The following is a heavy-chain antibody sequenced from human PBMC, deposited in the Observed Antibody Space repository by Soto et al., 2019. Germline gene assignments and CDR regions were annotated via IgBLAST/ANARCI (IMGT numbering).Heavy chain of an antibody. V-gene: IGHV2-5*02. CDR1: GFSLTTSEGG. D-gene: IGHD3-3*01. J-gene: IGHJ4*02. Sequence: QITLNESGPTVVKPTETLTLTCTFSGFSLTTSEGGVGWVRQSPGKAPEWLAFIYWDDDKRYSTSLKSSLTMTKDTTKNQMVLTMANVDPVDTATYCRAYRVLRAVFGLVTTTAIYFDVWGQGTPVVVSS. CDR2: IYWDDDK. CDR3: AYRVLRAVFGLVTTTAIYFDV.